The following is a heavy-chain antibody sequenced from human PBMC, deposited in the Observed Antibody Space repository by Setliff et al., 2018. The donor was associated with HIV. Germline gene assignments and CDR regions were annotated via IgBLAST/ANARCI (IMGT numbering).Heavy chain of an antibody. CDR2: IKQDGSDK. Sequence: LRLSCAASGFTFSNYWMSWVRQAPGKGLEWVANIKQDGSDKYYVDSVKGRFTVSRDNAKNSLYLQMNSLRTEDTAVYYCSFPPTTSGRDSWGQGTLVTVSS. CDR3: SFPPTTSGRDS. CDR1: GFTFSNYW. J-gene: IGHJ4*02. D-gene: IGHD1-1*01. V-gene: IGHV3-7*03.